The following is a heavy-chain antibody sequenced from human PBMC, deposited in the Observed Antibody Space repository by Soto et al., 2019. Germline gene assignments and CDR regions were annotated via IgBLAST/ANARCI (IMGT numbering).Heavy chain of an antibody. Sequence: QVQLVQSGAEVKKPGASVKVSCKASGYTFTSYGISWVRQAPGQGLEWMGWISAYNGNTNYAQKHQGRVTMTTDTSTSTAYMELRSLSSDDTDVYYCARVYRITMVRGELSEYWGQGTLVTVSS. J-gene: IGHJ4*02. V-gene: IGHV1-18*01. CDR2: ISAYNGNT. D-gene: IGHD3-10*01. CDR1: GYTFTSYG. CDR3: ARVYRITMVRGELSEY.